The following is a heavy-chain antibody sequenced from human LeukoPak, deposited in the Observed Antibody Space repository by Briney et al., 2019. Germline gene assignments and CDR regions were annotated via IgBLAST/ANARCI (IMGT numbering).Heavy chain of an antibody. CDR1: GFTFSRHA. V-gene: IGHV3-64D*06. CDR3: VKGFDP. J-gene: IGHJ5*02. Sequence: PGGSLRLSCSASGFTFSRHAVHWVRQAPGKGLECVSVISSNGDYTYYADSVKGRFTISRDNSKNTLYLQMSSLRAEDTAVYYCVKGFDPWGQGTLVTVSS. CDR2: ISSNGDYT.